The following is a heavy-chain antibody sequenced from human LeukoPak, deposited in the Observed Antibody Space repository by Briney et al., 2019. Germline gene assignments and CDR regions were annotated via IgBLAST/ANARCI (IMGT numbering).Heavy chain of an antibody. CDR2: IVVDSDNT. J-gene: IGHJ5*02. Sequence: AASVKVSCKASGFTFTSRSAAQWVRQARGQRLEWIGWIVVDSDNTNYAENFQERVTITRDMSASTSYMELSSLRSEDTAVYFCAAPYTSSWFDLWGQGTLVTVSS. CDR1: GFTFTSRSA. V-gene: IGHV1-58*01. CDR3: AAPYTSSWFDL. D-gene: IGHD6-13*01.